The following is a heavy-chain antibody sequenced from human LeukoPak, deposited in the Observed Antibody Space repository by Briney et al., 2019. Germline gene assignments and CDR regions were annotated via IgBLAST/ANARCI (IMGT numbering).Heavy chain of an antibody. CDR2: IYYSGST. CDR1: GGSISSGGYS. J-gene: IGHJ4*02. CDR3: TGNYYGSGSYADFDY. Sequence: PSQTLSLTCAVSGGSISSGGYSWSWIRQPPGKGLEWIGYIYYSGSTYYNPSLKSRVTISVDTSKNQFSLKLSSVTAADTAVYYCTGNYYGSGSYADFDYWGQGTLVTVSS. D-gene: IGHD3-10*01. V-gene: IGHV4-30-4*07.